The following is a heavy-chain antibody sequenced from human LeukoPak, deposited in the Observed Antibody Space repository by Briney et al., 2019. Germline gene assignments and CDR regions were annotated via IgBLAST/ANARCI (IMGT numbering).Heavy chain of an antibody. Sequence: GESLRLSCAASGFTVSSNYMSWVRQVPGKGLEWVSVIYSDGTISYADSVKGRFTISRDNSENTLYLQMNSLRDEDTAVYYCAREVGGGASGQWGQGTLVTVSS. CDR1: GFTVSSNY. CDR3: AREVGGGASGQ. J-gene: IGHJ4*02. CDR2: IYSDGTI. D-gene: IGHD3-16*01. V-gene: IGHV3-66*01.